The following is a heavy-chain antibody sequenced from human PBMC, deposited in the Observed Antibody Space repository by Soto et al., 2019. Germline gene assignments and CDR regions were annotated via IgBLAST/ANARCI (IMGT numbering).Heavy chain of an antibody. V-gene: IGHV4-59*08. D-gene: IGHD5-12*01. Sequence: SETLSLTCTVSGGSISSYYWSWIRQPPGKGLEWIGYIYYSGSTNYNPSLKSRVTISVDTSKNQFSLKLSSVTAADTAVYYCARLCHSGYDCNSGGTIDYWGQGTLVTVSS. CDR1: GGSISSYY. J-gene: IGHJ4*02. CDR2: IYYSGST. CDR3: ARLCHSGYDCNSGGTIDY.